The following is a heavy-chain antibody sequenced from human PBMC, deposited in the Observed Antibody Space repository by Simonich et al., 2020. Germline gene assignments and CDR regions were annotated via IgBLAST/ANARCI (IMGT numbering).Heavy chain of an antibody. Sequence: QVQLVQSGAEVKKPGASVKDSCTASGYTFTGYYMHGVPQAPGQGREWMGLINPNSGGTNYAQEVQGRVTMTRDTSSSTAYMELSRLRSDDTAVYYCARVRFEAFDIWGQGTMVTVSS. V-gene: IGHV1-2*02. CDR1: GYTFTGYY. CDR3: ARVRFEAFDI. J-gene: IGHJ3*02. CDR2: INPNSGGT.